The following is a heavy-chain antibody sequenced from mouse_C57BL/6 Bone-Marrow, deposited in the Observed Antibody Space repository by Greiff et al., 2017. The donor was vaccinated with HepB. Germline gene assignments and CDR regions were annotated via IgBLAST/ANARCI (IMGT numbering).Heavy chain of an antibody. Sequence: VQLQQSGAELVRPGASVTLSCKASGYTFTDYEMHWVKQTPVHGLEWIGAIDPETGGTAYNQKFKGKAILTADKSSSTAYMELRSLTSEDSAVYYCTRSGANWDHFDYWGQGTTLTVSS. J-gene: IGHJ2*01. D-gene: IGHD4-1*01. CDR2: IDPETGGT. CDR1: GYTFTDYE. V-gene: IGHV1-15*01. CDR3: TRSGANWDHFDY.